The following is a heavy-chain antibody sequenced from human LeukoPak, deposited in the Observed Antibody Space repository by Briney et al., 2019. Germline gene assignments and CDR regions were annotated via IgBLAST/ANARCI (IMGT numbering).Heavy chain of an antibody. V-gene: IGHV1-46*03. CDR1: GYTFTSYY. D-gene: IGHD3-22*01. CDR3: ASDRRAYYYDSSGYYYAGY. Sequence: VASVKVSCKASGYTFTSYYMHWVRQAPGQGLEWMGIINPSGGSRSYAQKFQGRVTMTRDTSTSTVYTELYSLRSEDTAVYYCASDRRAYYYDSSGYYYAGYWGQGTLVTVSS. J-gene: IGHJ4*02. CDR2: INPSGGSR.